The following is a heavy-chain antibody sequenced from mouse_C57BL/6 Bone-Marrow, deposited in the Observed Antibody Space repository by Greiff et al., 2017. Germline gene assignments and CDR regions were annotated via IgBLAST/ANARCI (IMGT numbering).Heavy chain of an antibody. CDR3: ARIELLRYFFDY. V-gene: IGHV1-19*01. CDR1: GYTFTDYY. CDR2: INPYNGGT. Sequence: VQLKQSGPVLVKPGASVKMSCKASGYTFTDYYMNWVKQSHGKSLEWIGVINPYNGGTSYNQKFKGKATLTVDKSSSTAYMELNSLTSEDSAVYYCARIELLRYFFDYWGQGTTLTVSS. J-gene: IGHJ2*01. D-gene: IGHD1-1*01.